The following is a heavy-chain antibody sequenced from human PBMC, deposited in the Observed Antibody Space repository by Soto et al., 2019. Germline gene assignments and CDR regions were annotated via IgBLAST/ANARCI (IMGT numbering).Heavy chain of an antibody. CDR3: ARPPWGRIAVAGRDAFDI. V-gene: IGHV5-51*01. J-gene: IGHJ3*02. CDR1: GYSFTSYW. Sequence: PGESLKISCKGSGYSFTSYWIGWVRQMPGKGLEWMGIIYPGDSDTRYSPSFQGQVTISADKSISTAYLQWSSLKASDTAMYYCARPPWGRIAVAGRDAFDIWGQGTMVTVSS. CDR2: IYPGDSDT. D-gene: IGHD6-19*01.